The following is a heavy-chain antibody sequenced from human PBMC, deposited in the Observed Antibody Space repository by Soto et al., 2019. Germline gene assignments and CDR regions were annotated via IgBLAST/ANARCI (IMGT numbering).Heavy chain of an antibody. CDR1: GFSLSTSGVG. CDR2: IYWDGDK. V-gene: IGHV2-5*02. J-gene: IGHJ4*02. Sequence: QITLKASGPTLVKPTQTLTLTCTISGFSLSTSGVGVGWLRQPPGKALDWLALIYWDGDKRYSPSLKSRLTITKDTSNNQVVLTMPNMDPVDTATYYCVRLLWFGELTWGQGTLVTVYS. D-gene: IGHD3-10*01. CDR3: VRLLWFGELT.